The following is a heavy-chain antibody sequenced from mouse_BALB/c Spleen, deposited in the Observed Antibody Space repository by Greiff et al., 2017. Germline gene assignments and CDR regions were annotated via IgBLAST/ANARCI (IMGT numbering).Heavy chain of an antibody. CDR1: GYTFTSYW. J-gene: IGHJ3*01. D-gene: IGHD1-3*01. V-gene: IGHV1-7*01. CDR3: ARHLNFWFAY. Sequence: QVHVKQSGAELAKPGASVKMSCKASGYTFTSYWMHWVKQRPGQGLEWIGYINPSTGYTEYNQKFKDKATLTADKSSSTAYMQLSSLTSEDSAVYYCARHLNFWFAYWGQGTLVTVSA. CDR2: INPSTGYT.